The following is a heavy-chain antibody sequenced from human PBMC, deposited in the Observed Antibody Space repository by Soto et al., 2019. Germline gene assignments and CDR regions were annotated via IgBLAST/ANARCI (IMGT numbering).Heavy chain of an antibody. Sequence: QVQLQQWGAGLLKPSETLSLTCAVYGGSFSGYYWSWIRQPPGKGLEWIGEINHSGSTNYNPSLKRRVTIAVDTSKNQFSLRLSSVTAADTAVYYCARGSRGLLWFGEFRRVGYFDYWGQGTLVTVSS. CDR3: ARGSRGLLWFGEFRRVGYFDY. V-gene: IGHV4-34*01. CDR1: GGSFSGYY. D-gene: IGHD3-10*01. J-gene: IGHJ4*02. CDR2: INHSGST.